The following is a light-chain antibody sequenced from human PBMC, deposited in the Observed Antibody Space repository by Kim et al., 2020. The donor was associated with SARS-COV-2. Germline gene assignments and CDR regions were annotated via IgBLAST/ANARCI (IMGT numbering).Light chain of an antibody. CDR1: QTINNK. J-gene: IGKJ1*01. CDR3: QQSNDWPPLT. CDR2: DAT. Sequence: SPGERAPLSCRASQTINNKLVWYQQKPSQAPRLLIYDATTRATGVPARFIGSESETDFTLTISSLQSEDFAVYYCQQSNDWPPLTFGQGTKVDIK. V-gene: IGKV3-15*01.